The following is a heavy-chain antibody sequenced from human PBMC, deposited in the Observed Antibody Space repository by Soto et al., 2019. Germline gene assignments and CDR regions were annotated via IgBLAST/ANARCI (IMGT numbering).Heavy chain of an antibody. Sequence: EVQLVESGGGLIHPGGSLRLSCAGSGFTVNSNYMSWVRQAPRKGLEWVSVIYSGGTSYYADSVTGRFTISRDNSKNTVYLQMNSLRVEDTAVYYCAREEVIGSFGYWGQGTLVTVSS. CDR2: IYSGGTS. J-gene: IGHJ4*02. D-gene: IGHD1-20*01. CDR1: GFTVNSNY. CDR3: AREEVIGSFGY. V-gene: IGHV3-53*01.